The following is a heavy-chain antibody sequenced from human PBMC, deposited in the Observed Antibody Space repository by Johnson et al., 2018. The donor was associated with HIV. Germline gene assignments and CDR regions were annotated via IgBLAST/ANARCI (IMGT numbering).Heavy chain of an antibody. CDR2: INWSGGST. Sequence: VQLVESGGGLVQPGRSLRLSCAASGFTFDDYGMSWVRQGPGKGLEWVSGINWSGGSTGYAGSVQGRFTISRDNSKNKLYLQMNSLRTEDTALYYCARRSGITMISGDAFDIWGQGTMVTVSS. D-gene: IGHD3-22*01. J-gene: IGHJ3*02. V-gene: IGHV3-20*04. CDR1: GFTFDDYG. CDR3: ARRSGITMISGDAFDI.